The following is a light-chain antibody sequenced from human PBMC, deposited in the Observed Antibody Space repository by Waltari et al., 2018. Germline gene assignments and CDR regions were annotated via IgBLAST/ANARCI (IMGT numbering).Light chain of an antibody. CDR2: DNK. V-gene: IGLV1-51*01. CDR1: SSNIGNNY. J-gene: IGLJ3*02. Sequence: QSVLTQPPSVSAAPGQKVTISCSGSSSNIGNNYVSWYQQLPGTAPKLLIYDNKKRPPGIPWRCAGSKSGTSGTLGITGRQTGDEADYYCGTWDSSLSAWVFGGGTKLTVL. CDR3: GTWDSSLSAWV.